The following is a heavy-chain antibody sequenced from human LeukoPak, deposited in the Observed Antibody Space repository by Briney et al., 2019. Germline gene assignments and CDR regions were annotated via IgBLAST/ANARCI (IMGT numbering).Heavy chain of an antibody. Sequence: GGSLRLSCAASGFTFSSYSMNWVRQAPGKGLEWVSSISSSSSYIYYADSMKGRFTISRDNAKNSLYLQMNSLRAEDTAVYYCARAPAYDFWSGYLDYWGQGTLVTVSS. V-gene: IGHV3-21*01. J-gene: IGHJ4*02. CDR3: ARAPAYDFWSGYLDY. CDR2: ISSSSSYI. D-gene: IGHD3-3*01. CDR1: GFTFSSYS.